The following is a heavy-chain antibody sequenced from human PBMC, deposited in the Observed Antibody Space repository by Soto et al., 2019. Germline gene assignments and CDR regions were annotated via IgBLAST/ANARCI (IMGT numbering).Heavy chain of an antibody. J-gene: IGHJ6*02. V-gene: IGHV3-23*01. CDR2: ISGSGGVT. CDR1: GFSFNSNA. Sequence: TGGSLRLSCTASGFSFNSNAMSWVRQAPGKGLEWVSVISGSGGVTFYADSVKGRFFISRDNSKNTMFLQMNTLRAEDTAVYYCARDHSVSTPLDGIYVWGHGTTVTVSS. CDR3: ARDHSVSTPLDGIYV.